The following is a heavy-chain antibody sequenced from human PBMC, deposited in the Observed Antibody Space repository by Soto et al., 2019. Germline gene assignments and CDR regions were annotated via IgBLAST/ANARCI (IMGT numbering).Heavy chain of an antibody. CDR3: ATENIVASNPDYNLFDP. Sequence: SVKVSCKASGGTFSSYAISWVRQAPGQGLEWMGGIIPIFGTANYAQKFQGRVTITADESTSTAYMELSSLRSEDTAVYYCATENIVASNPDYNLFDPWGQGTLVTVSS. CDR2: IIPIFGTA. D-gene: IGHD5-12*01. J-gene: IGHJ5*02. V-gene: IGHV1-69*13. CDR1: GGTFSSYA.